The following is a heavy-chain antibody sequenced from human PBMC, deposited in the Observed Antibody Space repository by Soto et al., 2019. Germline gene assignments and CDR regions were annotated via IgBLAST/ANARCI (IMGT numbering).Heavy chain of an antibody. CDR3: AKDQSIFGVVITFNY. CDR1: GFTFSSYA. J-gene: IGHJ4*02. D-gene: IGHD3-3*01. V-gene: IGHV3-23*01. CDR2: ISGSGGST. Sequence: GGSLRLSCAASGFTFSSYAMSWVRQAPGKGLEWVSAISGSGGSTYYADSVKGRFTISRDNSKNTLYLQMNSLRAEDTAVYYCAKDQSIFGVVITFNYWGQGTLVTVSS.